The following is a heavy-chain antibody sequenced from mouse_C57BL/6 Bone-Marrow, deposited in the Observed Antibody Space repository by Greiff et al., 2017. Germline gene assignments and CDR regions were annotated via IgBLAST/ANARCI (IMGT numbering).Heavy chain of an antibody. Sequence: EVQGVESGEGLVKPGGSLKLSCAASGFTFSSYAMSWVRQTPEKRLEWVAYISSGGDYIYYADTVKGRFTISRDNARNTLYLQMSSLKSEDTAMYYCTRDRPIYYDYDGVRYAMDYWGQGTSVTVSS. V-gene: IGHV5-9-1*02. CDR1: GFTFSSYA. D-gene: IGHD2-4*01. J-gene: IGHJ4*01. CDR3: TRDRPIYYDYDGVRYAMDY. CDR2: ISSGGDYI.